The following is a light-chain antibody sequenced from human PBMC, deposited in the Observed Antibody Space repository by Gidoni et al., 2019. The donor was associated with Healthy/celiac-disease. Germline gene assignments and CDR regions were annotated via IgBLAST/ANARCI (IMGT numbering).Light chain of an antibody. CDR2: GAS. CDR3: QQYGSSPYT. J-gene: IGKJ2*01. Sequence: EIVLTPSPGTLSLSPRERATLSCRASQSVSSSYLACYQQKPGQAPRLLIYGASSRATGIPDRFSGSGSGTDFTLTISRLEPEDFAVYYCQQYGSSPYTFIQGTKLEIK. V-gene: IGKV3-20*01. CDR1: QSVSSSY.